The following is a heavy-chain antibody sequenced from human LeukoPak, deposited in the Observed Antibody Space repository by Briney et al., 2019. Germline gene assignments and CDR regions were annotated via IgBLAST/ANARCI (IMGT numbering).Heavy chain of an antibody. V-gene: IGHV3-7*03. CDR3: AKGGMATIRDFDY. Sequence: GGSLRLSCVASGFTFSNYTMNWVRQAPGKGLEWVANIKQDGSEKYYVDSVKGRFTISRDNAKNSLYLQMNSLRAEDTALYYCAKGGMATIRDFDYWGQGTLVTVSS. D-gene: IGHD5-24*01. J-gene: IGHJ4*02. CDR1: GFTFSNYT. CDR2: IKQDGSEK.